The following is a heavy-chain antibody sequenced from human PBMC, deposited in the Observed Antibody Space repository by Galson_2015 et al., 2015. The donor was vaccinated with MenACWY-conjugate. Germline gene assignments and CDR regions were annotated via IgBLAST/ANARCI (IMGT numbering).Heavy chain of an antibody. CDR1: GGSISSYY. D-gene: IGHD2-21*02. Sequence: ETLSLTCTVSGGSISSYYWSWIRPPPGKGLEWIGYIYYSGSTNYNPSLKSRVTISVDTSKNQFSLKLSSVTAADTAVYYCARVTAHHGGHFDYWGQGTLVTVSS. J-gene: IGHJ4*02. CDR2: IYYSGST. V-gene: IGHV4-59*01. CDR3: ARVTAHHGGHFDY.